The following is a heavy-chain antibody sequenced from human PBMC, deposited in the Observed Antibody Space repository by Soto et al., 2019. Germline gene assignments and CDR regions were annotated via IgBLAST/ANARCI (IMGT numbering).Heavy chain of an antibody. J-gene: IGHJ4*02. V-gene: IGHV1-18*01. CDR2: ISAHNGNT. CDR1: GYTFTSYG. Sequence: QVHLVQSGAEVKKPGASVKVSCKASGYTFTSYGITWVRQAPGQGLEWMGWISAHNGNTDYAQKLQGRVIVTRDTSTSTADMVLRSLISDDTAVYYCARGRYGDYWRQGALVTVSS. CDR3: ARGRYGDY. D-gene: IGHD1-1*01.